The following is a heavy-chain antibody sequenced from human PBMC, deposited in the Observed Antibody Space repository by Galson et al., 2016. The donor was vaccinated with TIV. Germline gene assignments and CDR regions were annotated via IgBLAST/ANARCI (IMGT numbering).Heavy chain of an antibody. D-gene: IGHD3-16*01. V-gene: IGHV3-30*18. CDR1: GFTFSSHD. J-gene: IGHJ4*02. CDR2: ISHDGSKK. Sequence: SLRPSCAASGFTFSSHDMYWVRQAPGKGLEWVAFISHDGSKKYYADSVKGRFTISRDNSKNTLSVQMNSLRVEDTAVYYCAKDIQKITFALDYWGQGTLVTVSS. CDR3: AKDIQKITFALDY.